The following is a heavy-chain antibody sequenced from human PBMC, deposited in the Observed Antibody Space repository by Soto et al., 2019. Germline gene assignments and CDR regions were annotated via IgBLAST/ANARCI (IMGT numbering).Heavy chain of an antibody. CDR3: ARARFCPSTSCYHYFDF. J-gene: IGHJ4*02. Sequence: SETLSLTCTVSGGSISSSSWSWIRQPPGRGLEWIGYIYNNGRTDYNPSLKSRVTISVDTSKNHFSLKLSSVTPADTAVYYCARARFCPSTSCYHYFDFWGQGTLVTVSS. D-gene: IGHD2-2*01. CDR2: IYNNGRT. CDR1: GGSISSSS. V-gene: IGHV4-59*01.